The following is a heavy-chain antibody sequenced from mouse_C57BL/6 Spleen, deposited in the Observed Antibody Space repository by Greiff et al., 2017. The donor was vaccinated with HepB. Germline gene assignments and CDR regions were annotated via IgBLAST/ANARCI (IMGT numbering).Heavy chain of an antibody. Sequence: QVQLQQSGAELVMPGASVKLSCKASGYTFTSYWMHWVKQRPGQGLEWIGEIDPSDSYTNYNQKFKGKSTLTVDKSSSTAYMQLSSLTSEDSAVYYCARLTVVADYYAMDYWGQGTSVTVSS. CDR1: GYTFTSYW. CDR2: IDPSDSYT. CDR3: ARLTVVADYYAMDY. D-gene: IGHD1-1*01. V-gene: IGHV1-69*01. J-gene: IGHJ4*01.